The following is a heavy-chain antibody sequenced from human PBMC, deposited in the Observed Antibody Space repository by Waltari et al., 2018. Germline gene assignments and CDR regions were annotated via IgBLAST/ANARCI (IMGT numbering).Heavy chain of an antibody. CDR3: ATGLITISEVTNGF. CDR2: FDPGGVHR. Sequence: QVQLIQSGAEVKKPGASLRVPCKASGHTLTELSMHWVRQAPGKGLGWMAGFDPGGVHRLCALAFQGRITRTQAAPADIAHLELSSLKSADSAIYFCATGLITISEVTNGFWGQGTLVTVSS. CDR1: GHTLTELS. J-gene: IGHJ4*02. V-gene: IGHV1-24*01. D-gene: IGHD3-3*01.